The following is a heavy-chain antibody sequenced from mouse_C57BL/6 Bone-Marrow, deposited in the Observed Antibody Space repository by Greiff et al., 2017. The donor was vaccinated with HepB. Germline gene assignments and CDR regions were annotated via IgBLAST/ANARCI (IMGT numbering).Heavy chain of an antibody. Sequence: VHVKQSGAELVRPGASVKLSCTASGFNIKDDYMHWVKQRPEQGLEWIGWIDPENGDTEYASKFQGKATITADTSSNTAYLQLSSLTSEDTAVYYCTRWDYFDYWGQGTTLTVSS. CDR1: GFNIKDDY. J-gene: IGHJ2*01. D-gene: IGHD1-1*02. CDR3: TRWDYFDY. V-gene: IGHV14-4*01. CDR2: IDPENGDT.